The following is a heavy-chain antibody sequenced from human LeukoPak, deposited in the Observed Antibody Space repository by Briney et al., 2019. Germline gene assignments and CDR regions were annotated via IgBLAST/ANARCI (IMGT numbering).Heavy chain of an antibody. V-gene: IGHV3-20*03. CDR2: INWNGAST. CDR1: GFTFDEHG. CDR3: ARVQRWGYSNYFDY. D-gene: IGHD4-11*01. J-gene: IGHJ4*02. Sequence: GGSLRLSYAASGFTFDEHGMSWVRQAPGKGLEWVSGINWNGASTGYADSVKGRFTISRDNAKNSLYLQMNSLRAEDTALYYCARVQRWGYSNYFDYWGQGTLVTVSS.